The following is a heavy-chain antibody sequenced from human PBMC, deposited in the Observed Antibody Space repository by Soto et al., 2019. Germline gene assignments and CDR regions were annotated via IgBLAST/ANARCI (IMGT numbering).Heavy chain of an antibody. CDR3: ARAASRGSYPFGYFDY. V-gene: IGHV1-69*06. CDR1: GGTFSSYA. J-gene: IGHJ4*02. D-gene: IGHD1-26*01. Sequence: QVQLVQSGAEVKKPGSSVKVSCKASGGTFSSYAISWVRQAPGQGLEWMGGIIPIFGTTNYAQKFQGRVTITADKSTSTAYMELSSLRSEDTAVYYCARAASRGSYPFGYFDYWGQGTLVTVSS. CDR2: IIPIFGTT.